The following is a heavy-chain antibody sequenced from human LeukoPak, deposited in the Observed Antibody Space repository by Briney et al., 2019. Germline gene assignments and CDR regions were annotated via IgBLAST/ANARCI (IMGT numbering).Heavy chain of an antibody. Sequence: SETLSPTCTVSGGSISSSSYYWGWIRQPPGKGLEWIGYIYYSGSTNYNPSLKSRVTISVDTSKNQFSLKLSSVTAADTAVYYCARGYCSGGSCRPNDYWGQGTLVTVSS. CDR1: GGSISSSSYY. D-gene: IGHD2-15*01. CDR2: IYYSGST. J-gene: IGHJ4*02. V-gene: IGHV4-61*05. CDR3: ARGYCSGGSCRPNDY.